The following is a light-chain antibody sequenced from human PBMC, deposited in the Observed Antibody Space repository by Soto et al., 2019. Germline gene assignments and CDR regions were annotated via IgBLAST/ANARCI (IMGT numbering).Light chain of an antibody. CDR1: QSVSSY. CDR3: QQRGSLFT. Sequence: EIVLTQSPATLSLSPGERATLSSRASQSVSSYLAWYQQKPGQAPRLLIYDASNRATGIPAKFSGSGSGTDFTLTISSLEPEDFAVYYCQQRGSLFTFGPGTKVDIK. CDR2: DAS. V-gene: IGKV3-11*01. J-gene: IGKJ3*01.